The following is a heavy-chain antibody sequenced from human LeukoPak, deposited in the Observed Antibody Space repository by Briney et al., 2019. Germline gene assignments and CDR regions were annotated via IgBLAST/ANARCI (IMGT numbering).Heavy chain of an antibody. CDR1: GYTFTSNY. CDR3: ARVMVRGPNDY. V-gene: IGHV1-46*01. Sequence: ASVKVSCKAFGYTFTSNYMHWVRQAPGQGPEWMGVISPSGGSTTYAQKFQGRVTLTRDMSTSTDYLELSSLRSEDTAVYYCARVMVRGPNDYWGQGTLVTVSS. J-gene: IGHJ4*02. D-gene: IGHD3-10*01. CDR2: ISPSGGST.